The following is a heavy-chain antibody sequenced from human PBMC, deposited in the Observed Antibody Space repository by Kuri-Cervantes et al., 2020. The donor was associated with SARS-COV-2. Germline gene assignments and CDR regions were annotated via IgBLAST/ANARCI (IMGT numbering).Heavy chain of an antibody. CDR2: IIPIFGTA. Sequence: SVKVSCKASGGTFSSYAISWVRQAPGQGLEWMGRIIPIFGTANYAQKFQGRVTITADESTSTAYMELTSLRSEDTAVYYCARDTDDSSGYHIPTRNWYFDLWGRGTLVTVSS. V-gene: IGHV1-69*13. D-gene: IGHD3-22*01. CDR1: GGTFSSYA. CDR3: ARDTDDSSGYHIPTRNWYFDL. J-gene: IGHJ2*01.